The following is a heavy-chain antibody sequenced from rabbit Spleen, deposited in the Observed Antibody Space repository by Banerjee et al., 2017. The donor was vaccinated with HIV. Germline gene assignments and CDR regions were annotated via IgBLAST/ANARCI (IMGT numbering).Heavy chain of an antibody. J-gene: IGHJ4*01. Sequence: QEQLLESGGGLVRPEGSLKFSCKASGFSFSDRDVMCWVRQAPGKGLEWIGCINTGSSGSTYYASWAKGRFTIFKTSSTTVTLQMTSLTAADTATYFCARDDHSGSVQFKLWGQGTLVTVS. CDR1: GFSFSDRDV. V-gene: IGHV1S45*01. D-gene: IGHD1-1*01. CDR3: ARDDHSGSVQFKL. CDR2: INTGSSGST.